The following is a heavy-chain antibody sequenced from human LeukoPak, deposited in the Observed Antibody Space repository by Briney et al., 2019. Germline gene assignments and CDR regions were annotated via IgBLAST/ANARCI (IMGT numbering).Heavy chain of an antibody. D-gene: IGHD1-26*01. J-gene: IGHJ6*02. CDR2: ISGSGGST. CDR3: AKGGYSGRYYYYYGIVV. CDR1: GFTFSSYA. V-gene: IGHV3-23*01. Sequence: GGSLRLSCAASGFTFSSYAMSWVRQAPGEGLEWVSAISGSGGSTYYADSVKGRFTISRDNSKNTLYLQMNSLRAEDTALYYSAKGGYSGRYYYYYGIVVWGQGTTVTVSS.